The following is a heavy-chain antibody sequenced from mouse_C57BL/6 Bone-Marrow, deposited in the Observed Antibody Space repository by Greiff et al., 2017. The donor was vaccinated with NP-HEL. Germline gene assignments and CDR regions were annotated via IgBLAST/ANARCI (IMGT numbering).Heavy chain of an antibody. CDR1: GYSITSGYY. J-gene: IGHJ4*01. V-gene: IGHV3-6*01. Sequence: DVQLVESGPGLVKPSQSLSLTCSVTGYSITSGYYWNWIRQFPGNKLEWMGYISYDGSNNYNPSLKNRISITRDTSKNQFFLKLNSVTTEDTATYYCARGDTSYYAMDYWGQGTSVTVSS. CDR2: ISYDGSN. CDR3: ARGDTSYYAMDY.